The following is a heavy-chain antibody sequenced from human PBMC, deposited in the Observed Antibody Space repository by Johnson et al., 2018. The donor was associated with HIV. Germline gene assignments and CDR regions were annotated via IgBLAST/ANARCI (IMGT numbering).Heavy chain of an antibody. CDR1: GFSFEDYG. D-gene: IGHD2-15*01. V-gene: IGHV3-33*08. CDR2: IWYDGSNK. Sequence: QVQLVESGGGVVQPGGSLRLSCAASGFSFEDYGMSWVRQDAGKGLEWVALIWYDGSNKYYADSVKGRFTISRDNSKNTLYLQMNRLRAEDTAVYYCAREADIVVVGGYAFDIWGQGTMVTVSS. CDR3: AREADIVVVGGYAFDI. J-gene: IGHJ3*02.